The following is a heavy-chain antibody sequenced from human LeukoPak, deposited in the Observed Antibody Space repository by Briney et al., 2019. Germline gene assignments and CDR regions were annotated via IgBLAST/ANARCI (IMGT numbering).Heavy chain of an antibody. J-gene: IGHJ4*02. CDR1: GFTFSSYA. D-gene: IGHD5-18*01. CDR3: ARDGRHTAMVLRMDY. Sequence: GGSLRLSCAASGFTFSSYAMHWVRQAPGKGLEWVAVISYDGSNKYYADSVKGRFTISRDNSKNTLYLQMNSLRAEDTAVYYCARDGRHTAMVLRMDYWGQGTLVTVSS. CDR2: ISYDGSNK. V-gene: IGHV3-30*04.